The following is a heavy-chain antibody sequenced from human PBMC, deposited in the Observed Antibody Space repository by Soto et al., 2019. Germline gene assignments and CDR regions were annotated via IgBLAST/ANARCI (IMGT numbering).Heavy chain of an antibody. CDR3: ARDRPALLLTYYGMDV. D-gene: IGHD2-15*01. CDR1: GGTFSSYA. V-gene: IGHV1-69*01. J-gene: IGHJ6*02. Sequence: QVQLVQSGAEVKKPGSSVKVSCKASGGTFSSYAISWVRQAPGQGLEWMGGIIPIFGTANYAQKFQGRVTITADESTSTAYMELRRLRSEDTAVYYCARDRPALLLTYYGMDVWGQGTTVTVSS. CDR2: IIPIFGTA.